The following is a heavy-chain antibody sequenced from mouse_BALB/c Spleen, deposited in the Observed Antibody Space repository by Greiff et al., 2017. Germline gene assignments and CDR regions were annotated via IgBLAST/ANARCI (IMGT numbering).Heavy chain of an antibody. Sequence: QVQLKQSGPGLVQPSQSLSITCTVSGFSLTSYGVHWVRQSPGKGLEWLGVIWSGGSTDYNAAFISRLSISKDNSKSQVFFKMNSLQANDTAIYYCARNWYDYDGIAWFAYWGQGTLVTVSA. CDR2: IWSGGST. D-gene: IGHD2-4*01. V-gene: IGHV2-2*02. J-gene: IGHJ3*01. CDR3: ARNWYDYDGIAWFAY. CDR1: GFSLTSYG.